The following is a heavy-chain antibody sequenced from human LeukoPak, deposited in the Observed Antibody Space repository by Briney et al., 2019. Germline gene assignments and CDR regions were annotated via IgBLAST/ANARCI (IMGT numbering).Heavy chain of an antibody. CDR1: GFTFSNYR. V-gene: IGHV3-7*01. CDR2: IKQDGSEK. J-gene: IGHJ4*02. D-gene: IGHD3-10*01. CDR3: AKSLLWFGELLFSLDY. Sequence: GGSLRLSCAASGFTFSNYRMSWVRQAPGKGLEWVANIKQDGSEKYYADSVKGRLTISRDNSKNTLYLQMNSLRAEDTAVYYCAKSLLWFGELLFSLDYWGQGTLVTVSS.